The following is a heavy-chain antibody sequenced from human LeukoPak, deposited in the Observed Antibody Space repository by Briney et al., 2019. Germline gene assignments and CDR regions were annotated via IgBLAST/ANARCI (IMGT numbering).Heavy chain of an antibody. CDR3: ARGSSPYSWYFDL. CDR1: GYRLRNHG. D-gene: IGHD4-11*01. CDR2: IAADSGDIHGYT. Sequence: ASVKVSCKASGYRLRNHGISWVRQAPGQGLEWVGWIAADSGDIHGYTHYAEKLRGRVSMTTDTSTDTAYMDLRSLTSDDTAVYYCARGSSPYSWYFDLWGRGTLITVSS. V-gene: IGHV1-18*01. J-gene: IGHJ2*01.